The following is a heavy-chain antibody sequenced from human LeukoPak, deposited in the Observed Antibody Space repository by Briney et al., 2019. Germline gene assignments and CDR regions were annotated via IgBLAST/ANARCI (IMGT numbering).Heavy chain of an antibody. CDR2: MFYSGST. CDR1: GGSISSGGYY. CDR3: ARAPNGFGAFDI. V-gene: IGHV4-31*03. D-gene: IGHD2-8*01. J-gene: IGHJ3*02. Sequence: SQTLSLACTVSGGSISSGGYYWSWIRQHPGKGLECIGCMFYSGSTDYNPSLKSRVTISVDTSKNQFSLKMSSVTAADTAVYYCARAPNGFGAFDIWGPGTMVTVSS.